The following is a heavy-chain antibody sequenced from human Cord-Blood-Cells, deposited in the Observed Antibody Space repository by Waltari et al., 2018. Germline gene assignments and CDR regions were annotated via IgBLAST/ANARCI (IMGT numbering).Heavy chain of an antibody. V-gene: IGHV4-34*01. CDR3: ARPRYCSSTSCYAFDI. J-gene: IGHJ3*02. CDR1: GGSFSGYY. Sequence: QVQLQQWGAGLLKPSETLSLTCAVYGGSFSGYYWSWIRQPPGKGLEWIGEINHSGSTNYNPSLKSRVTISVDTSKNQFSLKLSSVTAADTAVYYCARPRYCSSTSCYAFDIWGQGTMVTVSS. CDR2: INHSGST. D-gene: IGHD2-2*01.